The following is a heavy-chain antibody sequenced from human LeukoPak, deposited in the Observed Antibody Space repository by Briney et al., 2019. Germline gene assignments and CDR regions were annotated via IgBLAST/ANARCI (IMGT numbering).Heavy chain of an antibody. CDR2: INSDGSSA. J-gene: IGHJ6*02. Sequence: GGSLRLSCAASGFTFSSYWMPWVRQAPGKGLVWVSRINSDGSSASYADSVKGRFTISRDNSKNTLYLQMNSLRAEDTAVYYCAKDHFYGSGRHGMDVWGQGTTVTVSS. CDR3: AKDHFYGSGRHGMDV. D-gene: IGHD3-10*01. CDR1: GFTFSSYW. V-gene: IGHV3-74*01.